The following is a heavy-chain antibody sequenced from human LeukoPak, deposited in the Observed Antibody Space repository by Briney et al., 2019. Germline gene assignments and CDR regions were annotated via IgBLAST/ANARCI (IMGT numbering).Heavy chain of an antibody. CDR2: INRDGSGT. Sequence: GGSLRLACAASGFSFSYFWMHWVRQAPGKGLVWVSRINRDGSGTSYADSVKGRFTISRDNAKNTLSLQMNSLRAEDTAVYYCTRELEYRGSPDDAFDIWGQGTMVTVSS. CDR1: GFSFSYFW. D-gene: IGHD1-26*01. CDR3: TRELEYRGSPDDAFDI. V-gene: IGHV3-74*01. J-gene: IGHJ3*02.